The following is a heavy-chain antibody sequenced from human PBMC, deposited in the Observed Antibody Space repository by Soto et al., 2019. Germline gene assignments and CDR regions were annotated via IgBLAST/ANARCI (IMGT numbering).Heavy chain of an antibody. J-gene: IGHJ6*03. Sequence: GGSLRLSCAASGFTFSNAWMSWVRQAPGKGLEWVGRIKSKTDGGTTDYAAPVKGRFTISRDDSKNTLYLQMNSLKTEDTAVYYCTTGPSGYCSSTSCYSVRGSDYYYYYMDVWGKGTTVTVSS. V-gene: IGHV3-15*01. CDR2: IKSKTDGGTT. CDR3: TTGPSGYCSSTSCYSVRGSDYYYYYMDV. CDR1: GFTFSNAW. D-gene: IGHD2-2*01.